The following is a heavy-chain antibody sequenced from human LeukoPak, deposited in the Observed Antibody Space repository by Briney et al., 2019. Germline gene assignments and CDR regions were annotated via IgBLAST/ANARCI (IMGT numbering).Heavy chain of an antibody. Sequence: GGSLRLSCAASGFSFSSYAMSWVREAPGKGLEWVSSISGSGTNTYYADSVKGRFTISRDKTKDTLYLQMNTLRAEDTAVYYCAKRPSTYCSDGGCYFNYWGQGTLVTVSS. CDR3: AKRPSTYCSDGGCYFNY. J-gene: IGHJ4*02. CDR2: ISGSGTNT. V-gene: IGHV3-23*01. CDR1: GFSFSSYA. D-gene: IGHD2-15*01.